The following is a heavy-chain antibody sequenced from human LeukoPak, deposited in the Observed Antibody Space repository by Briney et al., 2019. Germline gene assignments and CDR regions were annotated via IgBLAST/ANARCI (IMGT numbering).Heavy chain of an antibody. V-gene: IGHV4-59*08. J-gene: IGHJ4*02. D-gene: IGHD6-19*01. CDR1: GGSIISYY. Sequence: SETLSLTCTVSGGSIISYYWSWIRQPPGEGLEWIGYIYSSGSTDYNPSLKSRVTISVVTSKNQFSLRLSSVTAADTAVYYCARGTLAVAGNLDYWGQGTLVTVSS. CDR3: ARGTLAVAGNLDY. CDR2: IYSSGST.